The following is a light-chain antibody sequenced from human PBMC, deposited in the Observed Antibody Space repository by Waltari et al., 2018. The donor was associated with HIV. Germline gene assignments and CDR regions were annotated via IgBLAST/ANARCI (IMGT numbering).Light chain of an antibody. CDR2: RNN. Sequence: QSVLPQPPSASGTPGQRVTISCSGSNPNIGSNYVSWYQRLPGTTPKLLIYRNNKRASGVPYRFSGSKSGTSASLAISGLRSEDEADYYCAVWDDSLSGRVFGGGTKLTVL. CDR1: NPNIGSNY. CDR3: AVWDDSLSGRV. V-gene: IGLV1-47*01. J-gene: IGLJ3*02.